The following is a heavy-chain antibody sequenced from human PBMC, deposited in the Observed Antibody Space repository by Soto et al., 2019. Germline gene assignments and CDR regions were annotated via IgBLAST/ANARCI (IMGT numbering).Heavy chain of an antibody. CDR2: INPDSGGT. J-gene: IGHJ4*02. Sequence: ASVKVSCKASGYNFNGYYVHWVRQAPGQGLEWMGWINPDSGGTKYAQKFQGRVTMTRDTSISTAYMELRRVRSDDTAVYYCARPNLGDLDYWGQGTMVTVYS. CDR3: ARPNLGDLDY. V-gene: IGHV1-2*02. D-gene: IGHD3-16*01. CDR1: GYNFNGYY.